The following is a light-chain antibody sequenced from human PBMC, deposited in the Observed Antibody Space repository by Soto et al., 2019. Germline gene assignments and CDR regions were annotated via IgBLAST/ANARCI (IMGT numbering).Light chain of an antibody. V-gene: IGLV2-14*01. Sequence: QSALTQPASVSGSPGQSITISCTGTSSDVGGYNYVSWYQQHPGKAPKLMIYDVSNRPSGVSNRFSGSKSGNTASLTISGLHAEDEAYYYCSSYTSSSPHVVFGGGTKLTVL. CDR3: SSYTSSSPHVV. CDR1: SSDVGGYNY. J-gene: IGLJ2*01. CDR2: DVS.